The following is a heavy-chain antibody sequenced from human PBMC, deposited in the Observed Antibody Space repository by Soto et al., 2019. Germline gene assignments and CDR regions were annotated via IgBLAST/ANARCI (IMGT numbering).Heavy chain of an antibody. Sequence: ASVKVSCKASGYLFSGYGISWVRQAPGQGLEWMGRISAYNGNTNYAQNLQGRVTMTTGTSTSTAYMELRSLRSDDTAVYYCARDLDGSGSYYTDYWGPGTLVTVSS. CDR1: GYLFSGYG. D-gene: IGHD3-10*01. J-gene: IGHJ4*02. CDR2: ISAYNGNT. CDR3: ARDLDGSGSYYTDY. V-gene: IGHV1-18*01.